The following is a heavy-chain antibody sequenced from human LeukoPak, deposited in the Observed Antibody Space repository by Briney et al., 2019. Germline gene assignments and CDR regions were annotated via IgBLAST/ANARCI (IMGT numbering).Heavy chain of an antibody. J-gene: IGHJ5*02. D-gene: IGHD2-2*02. CDR3: AAEGDIVVVPAAISRYTWFDP. CDR2: IIPILCIA. Sequence: ASVKVSCKASGGTFSSYTISGVRQAPGQGREWMGRIIPILCIANYAQKFQGRVTITADKPTSTAYMELSRLRSEDTAVYYCAAEGDIVVVPAAISRYTWFDPWGQGTLVTVSS. CDR1: GGTFSSYT. V-gene: IGHV1-69*02.